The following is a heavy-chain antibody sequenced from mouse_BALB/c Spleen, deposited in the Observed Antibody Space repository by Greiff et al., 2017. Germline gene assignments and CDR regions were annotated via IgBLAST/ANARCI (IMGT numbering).Heavy chain of an antibody. Sequence: EVQLVESGGGLVQPGGSRKLSCAASGFTFSSFGMHWVRQAPEKGLEWVAYISSGSSTIYYADTVKGRFTISRDNPKNTLFLQMTSLRSEDTAMYYCARNPPDGYFDYWGQGTTLTVSS. CDR2: ISSGSSTI. CDR1: GFTFSSFG. CDR3: ARNPPDGYFDY. V-gene: IGHV5-17*02. D-gene: IGHD2-3*01. J-gene: IGHJ2*01.